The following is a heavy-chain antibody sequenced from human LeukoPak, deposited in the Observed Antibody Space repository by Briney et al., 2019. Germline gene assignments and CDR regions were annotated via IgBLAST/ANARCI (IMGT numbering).Heavy chain of an antibody. CDR3: ARDWLRHSSGWYAY. J-gene: IGHJ4*02. Sequence: SETLSLTCAVYGRSFSGYYWSWIRQPPGKGLEWIGEINHSGSTNYNPSLKSRVTISVDTSKNQFSLKLSSVTAADTAVYYCARDWLRHSSGWYAYWGQGTLVTVSS. CDR2: INHSGST. D-gene: IGHD6-19*01. V-gene: IGHV4-34*01. CDR1: GRSFSGYY.